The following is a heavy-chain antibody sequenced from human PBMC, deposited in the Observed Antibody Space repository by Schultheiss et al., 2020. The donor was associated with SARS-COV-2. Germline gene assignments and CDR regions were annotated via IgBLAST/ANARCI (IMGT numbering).Heavy chain of an antibody. CDR3: ARDRYDDSNQYYFDY. CDR1: GGSISSGGYY. Sequence: SETLSLTCTVPGGSISSGGYYWSWIRQHPGKGLEWIGYIYYSGSTYYNPSLKSRVTISVDTSKNQFSLKLSSVTAADTAVYYCARDRYDDSNQYYFDYWGQGTLVTVSS. CDR2: IYYSGST. V-gene: IGHV4-31*03. D-gene: IGHD4-11*01. J-gene: IGHJ4*02.